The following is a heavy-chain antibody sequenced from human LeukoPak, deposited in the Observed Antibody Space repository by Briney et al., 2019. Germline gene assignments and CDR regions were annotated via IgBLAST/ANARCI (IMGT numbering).Heavy chain of an antibody. J-gene: IGHJ6*03. Sequence: SGGSVRLSCAASGFTFSSYGMHGVRQAPGKGLGGVAFIRYDGSNKYYADSVKGRFTISRDNPKNTLYLQMNSLRAEDTAVYYCAKEAVTIFGVGYYMDVWGKGTTVTVSS. V-gene: IGHV3-30*02. CDR3: AKEAVTIFGVGYYMDV. D-gene: IGHD3-3*01. CDR2: IRYDGSNK. CDR1: GFTFSSYG.